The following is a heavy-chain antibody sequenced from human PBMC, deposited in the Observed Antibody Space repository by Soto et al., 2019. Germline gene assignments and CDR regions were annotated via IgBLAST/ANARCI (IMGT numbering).Heavy chain of an antibody. Sequence: ASVKVSCKASGYTFTSYGISWVRQAPGQGLEWMGWISAYNGNTNYAQKLQGRVTMTTDTSTSTAYMELRSLRSDDTAVYYCARQGIAAPSDYYYYGMDVWGQGTTVTVSS. CDR2: ISAYNGNT. V-gene: IGHV1-18*01. CDR1: GYTFTSYG. D-gene: IGHD6-13*01. J-gene: IGHJ6*02. CDR3: ARQGIAAPSDYYYYGMDV.